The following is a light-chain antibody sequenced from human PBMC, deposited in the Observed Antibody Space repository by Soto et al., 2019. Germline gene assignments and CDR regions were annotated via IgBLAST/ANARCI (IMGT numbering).Light chain of an antibody. V-gene: IGKV1-39*01. CDR1: QSISNF. CDR2: AAS. J-gene: IGKJ5*01. Sequence: DIQMTQSPSSLSASVGDRVTITCRASQSISNFLNWYQQKPGKAPKLLIYAASSLRSGVTSRFSGSGSGTDFTLTISSLQSEDFAVYYCQQYNDWPPITFGQGTRLEIK. CDR3: QQYNDWPPIT.